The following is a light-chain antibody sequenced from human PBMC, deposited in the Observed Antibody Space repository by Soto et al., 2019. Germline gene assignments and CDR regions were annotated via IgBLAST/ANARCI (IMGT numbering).Light chain of an antibody. CDR2: AAS. V-gene: IGKV1-39*01. Sequence: DIQMTQSPSSLYASVGDRVTITFRASQSISSYLNWYQQKPGQAPKLLFYAASSLQSGVPSRFSGSGSGTDFTLTISSLQPEDFATYYCQQSYSTPPTFGQGTKLEIK. CDR3: QQSYSTPPT. J-gene: IGKJ2*01. CDR1: QSISSY.